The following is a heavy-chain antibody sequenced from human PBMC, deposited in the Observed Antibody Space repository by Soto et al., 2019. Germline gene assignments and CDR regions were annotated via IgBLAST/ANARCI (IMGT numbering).Heavy chain of an antibody. CDR1: GGSISSSSYY. CDR3: ARLADYGDYVGYYYYGMDV. V-gene: IGHV4-39*01. Sequence: QLQLQESGPGLVKPSETLSLTCTVSGGSISSSSYYWGWIRQPPGKGLEWIGSIYYSGSTYYNPSLTSRVTISVDTSKNQFSLKLSSVTAAYTAVYYCARLADYGDYVGYYYYGMDVWGQGTTVTVSS. D-gene: IGHD4-17*01. CDR2: IYYSGST. J-gene: IGHJ6*02.